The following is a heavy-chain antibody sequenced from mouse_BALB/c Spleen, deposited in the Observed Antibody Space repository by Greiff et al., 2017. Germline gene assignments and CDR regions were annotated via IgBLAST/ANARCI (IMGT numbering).Heavy chain of an antibody. J-gene: IGHJ3*01. CDR3: ATYGNYEAY. Sequence: QVQLKESGPGLVAPSQSLSITCTVSGFSLTSYGVHWVRQPPGKGLEWLGVIWAGGSTNYNSALMSRLSISKDNSKSQVFLKMNSLQTDDTAMYYCATYGNYEAYWGQGTLVTVSA. CDR2: IWAGGST. V-gene: IGHV2-9*02. D-gene: IGHD2-1*01. CDR1: GFSLTSYG.